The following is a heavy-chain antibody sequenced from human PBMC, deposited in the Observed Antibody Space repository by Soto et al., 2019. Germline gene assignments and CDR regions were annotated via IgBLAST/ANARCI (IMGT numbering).Heavy chain of an antibody. CDR3: ASGLRYQLPHYYYYCGMDV. D-gene: IGHD2-2*01. J-gene: IGHJ6*02. CDR1: GGTFSSYA. CDR2: IIPIFGTA. V-gene: IGHV1-69*12. Sequence: QVQLVQSGAEVKKPGSSVKVSCKASGGTFSSYAISWVRQAPGQGLEWMGGIIPIFGTANYAQKFQGRVTITADESTSPAYMELSSLRSEDTAVYYCASGLRYQLPHYYYYCGMDVWGQGTTVTVSS.